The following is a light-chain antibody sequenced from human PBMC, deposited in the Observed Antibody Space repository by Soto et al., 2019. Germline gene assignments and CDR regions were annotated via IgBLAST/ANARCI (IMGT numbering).Light chain of an antibody. CDR1: QSLLHTNGYNY. Sequence: DIVMTQSPLSLPVTPGEAASISCRSSQSLLHTNGYNYLDWYLQKPGQSPRLLIYLGSNRASGVPERFSASGSGTEFTLKISRVEAEDVGVYYCMQALQTPVTFGPGTKVDFK. CDR3: MQALQTPVT. J-gene: IGKJ3*01. V-gene: IGKV2-28*01. CDR2: LGS.